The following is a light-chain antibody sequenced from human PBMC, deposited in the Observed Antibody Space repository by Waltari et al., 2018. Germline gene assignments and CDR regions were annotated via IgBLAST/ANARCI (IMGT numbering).Light chain of an antibody. V-gene: IGLV2-14*03. CDR1: SRDVGAYNY. J-gene: IGLJ2*01. Sequence: QSALTQPASVSGSPGQSITISCTGTSRDVGAYNYVSWYQQPPGKAPKLMIYDVSNLPSGVSNRFSWSKSGNTASLTISGLQAEDEADYYCSSYISSSTLELFGGGTSLTVL. CDR2: DVS. CDR3: SSYISSSTLEL.